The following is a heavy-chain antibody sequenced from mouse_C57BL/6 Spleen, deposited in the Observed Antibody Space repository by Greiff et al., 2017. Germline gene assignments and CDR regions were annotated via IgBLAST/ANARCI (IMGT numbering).Heavy chain of an antibody. D-gene: IGHD1-1*01. Sequence: VHLVESGPGLVAPSQSLSITCTVSGFSLTSYGVDWVRQSPGKGLEWLGVIWGVGSTNYNSALKSRLSISKDNSKSQVFLKMNSLQTDDTAMYYCASITTPPFAYWGQGTLVTVSA. V-gene: IGHV2-6*01. J-gene: IGHJ3*01. CDR3: ASITTPPFAY. CDR1: GFSLTSYG. CDR2: IWGVGST.